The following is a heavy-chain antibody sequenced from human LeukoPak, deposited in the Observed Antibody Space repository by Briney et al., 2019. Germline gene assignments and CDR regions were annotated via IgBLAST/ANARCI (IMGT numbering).Heavy chain of an antibody. CDR3: AKSGTSGYAFDY. CDR1: GFTFDDYA. Sequence: GRSLRLSCAASGFTFDDYAMHWVRQAPGKGLEWVSGISWNSGSIGYADSVKGRFTISRDDAKNSLYLQMNSLRAEDMALYYCAKSGTSGYAFDYWGQGTLATVSS. CDR2: ISWNSGSI. J-gene: IGHJ4*02. V-gene: IGHV3-9*03. D-gene: IGHD3-22*01.